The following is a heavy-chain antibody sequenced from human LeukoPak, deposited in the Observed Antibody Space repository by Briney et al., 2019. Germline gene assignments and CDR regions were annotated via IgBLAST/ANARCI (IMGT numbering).Heavy chain of an antibody. CDR1: GFTFSSYS. CDR3: AKESSWYEYYFDY. V-gene: IGHV3-21*01. J-gene: IGHJ4*02. Sequence: GGSLRLSCAASGFTFSSYSMNWVRQAPGKGLEWVSSISSSSSYIYYADSVKGRFTISRDNAKNSLYLQMNSLRAEDTAVYYCAKESSWYEYYFDYWGQGTLVTVSS. D-gene: IGHD6-13*01. CDR2: ISSSSSYI.